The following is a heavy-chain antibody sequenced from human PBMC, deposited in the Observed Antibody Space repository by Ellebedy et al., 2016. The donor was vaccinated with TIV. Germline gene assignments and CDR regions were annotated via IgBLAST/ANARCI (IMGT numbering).Heavy chain of an antibody. J-gene: IGHJ5*02. D-gene: IGHD6-13*01. CDR2: ISSSSSYI. CDR1: GFTFSSYS. Sequence: GESLKISCAASGFTFSSYSMNWVRQAPGKGLEWVSSISSSSSYIYYADSVKGRFTISRDNAKNSLYLQMNSLRAEDTAVYYCARVRALTAAGRRGFDPWGQGTLVTVSS. V-gene: IGHV3-21*01. CDR3: ARVRALTAAGRRGFDP.